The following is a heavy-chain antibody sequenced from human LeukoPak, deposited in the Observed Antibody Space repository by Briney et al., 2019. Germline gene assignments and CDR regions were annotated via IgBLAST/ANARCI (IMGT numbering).Heavy chain of an antibody. Sequence: GGSLRLSCTASGFTFGDYAMSWFRQAPGKGLEWVGFIRSKAYGGTTEYAASVKGRFTISRDDSKSIAYLQMNSLKTEDTAVYYCTRDSAWLFSRGSDYWGQGTLVTVSS. J-gene: IGHJ4*02. CDR2: IRSKAYGGTT. CDR1: GFTFGDYA. CDR3: TRDSAWLFSRGSDY. D-gene: IGHD3-22*01. V-gene: IGHV3-49*03.